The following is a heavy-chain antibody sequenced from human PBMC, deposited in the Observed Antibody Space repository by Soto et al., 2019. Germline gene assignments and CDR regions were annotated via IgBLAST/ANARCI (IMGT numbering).Heavy chain of an antibody. D-gene: IGHD1-26*01. J-gene: IGHJ4*02. CDR2: INAGNGNT. Sequence: ASVKVSCKASGYTFTSYAMHWVRQAPGQRLEWMGWINAGNGNTKYSQKFQGRVTFTRDTSAGTVYMQLSSLTSEDTAVYYFARDDSGFSGSHYIDYFNYWGQGALVTVS. CDR1: GYTFTSYA. CDR3: ARDDSGFSGSHYIDYFNY. V-gene: IGHV1-3*01.